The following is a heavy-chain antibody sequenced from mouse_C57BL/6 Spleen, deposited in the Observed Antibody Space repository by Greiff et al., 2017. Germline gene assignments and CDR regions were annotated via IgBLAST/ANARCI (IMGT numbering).Heavy chain of an antibody. Sequence: QVQLQQSGAELVRPGASVTLSCKASGYTFTDYGMHWVKQTPVHGLEWIGAIDPETGGTAYNQKFKGKAILTVDKTSSTAYMELRSLSSEDSADYYCTRYYGSIYFDYWGQGTTLTVAS. CDR3: TRYYGSIYFDY. J-gene: IGHJ2*01. CDR2: IDPETGGT. D-gene: IGHD1-1*01. V-gene: IGHV1-15*01. CDR1: GYTFTDYG.